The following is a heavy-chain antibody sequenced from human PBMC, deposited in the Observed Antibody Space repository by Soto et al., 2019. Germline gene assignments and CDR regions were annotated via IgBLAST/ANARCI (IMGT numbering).Heavy chain of an antibody. D-gene: IGHD3-10*01. CDR1: GYTFSDYD. CDR3: PRGHNHSGSQYVLDY. V-gene: IGHV1-2*02. CDR2: INPNSGGT. J-gene: IGHJ4*02. Sequence: QVQLVHSGAEVKKPGASVKVSCKASGYTFSDYDMHCVRQAPGEGLEWMGWINPNSGGTNDAQKVQRRVTLTRHTYISTAYMELSRLPPDHTDIYYCPRGHNHSGSQYVLDYWGQGALVNLSP.